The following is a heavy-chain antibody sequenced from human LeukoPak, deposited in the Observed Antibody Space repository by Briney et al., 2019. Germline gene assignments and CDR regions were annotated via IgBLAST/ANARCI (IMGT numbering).Heavy chain of an antibody. Sequence: SETLSLTCTVSGGSVTTSTYYWGWLRQPPGKGLEWIGTIKNSGITHYNPSLKSRLTMSVDTSKNQFSLKLNSVTAADTAVYYCATRRSGSYSEYWGQGILVTVSS. V-gene: IGHV4-39*01. CDR2: IKNSGIT. J-gene: IGHJ4*02. D-gene: IGHD1-26*01. CDR1: GGSVTTSTYY. CDR3: ATRRSGSYSEY.